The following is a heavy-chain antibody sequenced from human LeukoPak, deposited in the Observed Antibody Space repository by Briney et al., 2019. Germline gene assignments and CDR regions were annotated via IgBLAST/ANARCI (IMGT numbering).Heavy chain of an antibody. CDR3: ATSQRIYVFDY. V-gene: IGHV4-34*01. D-gene: IGHD5/OR15-5a*01. CDR1: GGSFSGYY. CDR2: INHSGST. Sequence: SETLSLTCAVYGGSFSGYYWSWIRQPPGKGLEWIGEINHSGSTNYNPSLKSRVTISVDTSKNQFSLKLSSVTAADTAVYYCATSQRIYVFDYWGQGTLVTVSS. J-gene: IGHJ4*02.